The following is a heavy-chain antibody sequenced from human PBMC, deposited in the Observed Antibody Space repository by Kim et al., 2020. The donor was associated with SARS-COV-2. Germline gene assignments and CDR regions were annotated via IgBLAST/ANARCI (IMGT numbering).Heavy chain of an antibody. J-gene: IGHJ5*02. CDR3: ARGNAGTIAAVDNWFDP. Sequence: KGRFTISRENAKNSWYLQMSSLRAGDTAVYYCARGNAGTIAAVDNWFDPWGQGTLVTVSS. V-gene: IGHV3-13*01. D-gene: IGHD6-13*01.